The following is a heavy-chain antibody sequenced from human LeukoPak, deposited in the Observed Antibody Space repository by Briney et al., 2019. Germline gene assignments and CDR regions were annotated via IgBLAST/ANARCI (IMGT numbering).Heavy chain of an antibody. Sequence: PSETLCLTCTVSGGSISSYYWSWIRQPPGKGLEWIGYIYYSGSTNYNPSLKSRVTISVDTSKNQFSLKLSSVTAADTAVYYCARVLIFGVVPRRWFDPWGQGTLVTVSS. D-gene: IGHD3-3*01. J-gene: IGHJ5*02. V-gene: IGHV4-59*01. CDR2: IYYSGST. CDR1: GGSISSYY. CDR3: ARVLIFGVVPRRWFDP.